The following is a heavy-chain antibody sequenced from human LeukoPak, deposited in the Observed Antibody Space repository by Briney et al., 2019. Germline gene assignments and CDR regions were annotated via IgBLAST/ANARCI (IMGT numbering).Heavy chain of an antibody. CDR2: INHSGST. Sequence: PSETLSLTCAAYGGSFSGYYWSWIRQPPGKGLEWIGEINHSGSTNYNPSLKSRVTISVDTSKNQFSLKLSSVTAADTAVYYCARALVAAAGTKPGMDVWGQGTTVTVSS. CDR3: ARALVAAAGTKPGMDV. J-gene: IGHJ6*02. D-gene: IGHD6-13*01. CDR1: GGSFSGYY. V-gene: IGHV4-34*01.